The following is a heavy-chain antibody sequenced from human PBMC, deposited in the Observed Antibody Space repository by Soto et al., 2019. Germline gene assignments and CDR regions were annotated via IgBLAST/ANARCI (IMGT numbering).Heavy chain of an antibody. J-gene: IGHJ4*02. Sequence: GGSLRLSCAASGFTVSNNYMTWVRQAPGKGLEWVSRINSDGSSTSYADSVKGRFTISRDNAKNTLYLQMNSLRAEDTAVYYCAREGHPGWHDYWGQGTLVIVSS. CDR2: INSDGSST. CDR1: GFTVSNNY. V-gene: IGHV3-74*01. D-gene: IGHD6-19*01. CDR3: AREGHPGWHDY.